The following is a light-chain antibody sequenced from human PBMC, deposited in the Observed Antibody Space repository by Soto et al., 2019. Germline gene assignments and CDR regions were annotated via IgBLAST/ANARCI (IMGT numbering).Light chain of an antibody. J-gene: IGKJ5*01. CDR1: QSVSSSY. CDR2: GAS. Sequence: EIMFRQSPCTLSLSTRERATLSCRASQSVSSSYLAWYQQKPGQAPRLLIYGASIRATGIPDRFSGSGSETDFTLTISRLEPEDFALYDCQQYGSSAPITFGQGTRLEIK. CDR3: QQYGSSAPIT. V-gene: IGKV3-20*01.